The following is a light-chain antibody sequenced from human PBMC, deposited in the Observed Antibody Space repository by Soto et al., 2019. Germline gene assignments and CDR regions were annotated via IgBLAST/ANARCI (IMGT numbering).Light chain of an antibody. J-gene: IGLJ2*01. V-gene: IGLV1-40*01. CDR1: SSNIGAGYD. Sequence: QSVLTRPPSVSGAPGQRVTISCTGSSSNIGAGYDVHWYQQLPGTAPKLLIYGNSNRPSGVPVRFSGSKSGTSVSLAITGAQADDQADDYCRSYDSSLSGSVFGRGTKLTVL. CDR2: GNS. CDR3: RSYDSSLSGSV.